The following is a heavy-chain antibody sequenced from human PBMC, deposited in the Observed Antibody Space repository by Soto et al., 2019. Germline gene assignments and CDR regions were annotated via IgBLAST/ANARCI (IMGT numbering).Heavy chain of an antibody. CDR2: IYYSGST. D-gene: IGHD6-13*01. J-gene: IGHJ5*02. Sequence: QVRLQESGPGLVKPSQTLSLTCTVSGGSISSGGYYWSWIRQHPGKGLEWIGYIYYSGSTYYNPSLESRVTISVDTSKNQFSLKLSSVTAADTAVYYCARDQIGSAAASAVWFDPWGQGTLVTVSS. CDR1: GGSISSGGYY. V-gene: IGHV4-31*03. CDR3: ARDQIGSAAASAVWFDP.